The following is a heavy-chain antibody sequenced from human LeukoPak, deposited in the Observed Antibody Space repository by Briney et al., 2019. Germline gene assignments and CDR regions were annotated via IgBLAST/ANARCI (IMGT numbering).Heavy chain of an antibody. Sequence: SETLSLTCAVYGGSFSGYYWSWIRQPPGKGLEWIGEINHSGSTNYNPSLKSRVTMSVDTSKNQFSLKLSSVTAADTAVYYCARGGERLVRGIDYWGQGTLVTVSS. V-gene: IGHV4-34*01. CDR3: ARGGERLVRGIDY. J-gene: IGHJ4*02. CDR2: INHSGST. D-gene: IGHD6-19*01. CDR1: GGSFSGYY.